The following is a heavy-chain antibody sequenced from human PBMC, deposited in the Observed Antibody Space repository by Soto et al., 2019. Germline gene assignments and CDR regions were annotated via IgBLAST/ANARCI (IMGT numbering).Heavy chain of an antibody. CDR2: ISGSGGST. CDR1: GFTFSSYA. J-gene: IGHJ5*02. CDR3: AKRKGYDYVWGSYRNNWFDP. V-gene: IGHV3-23*01. Sequence: GGSLRLSCAASGFTFSSYAMSWVRQAPGKGLEWVSAISGSGGSTYYADSVKGRFTISRDNSKDTLYLQMNSLRAEDTAVYYCAKRKGYDYVWGSYRNNWFDPWGQGTLVTVSS. D-gene: IGHD3-16*02.